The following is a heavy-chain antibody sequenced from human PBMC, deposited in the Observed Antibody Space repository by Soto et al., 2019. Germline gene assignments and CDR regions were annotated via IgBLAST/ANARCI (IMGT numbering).Heavy chain of an antibody. Sequence: GGSLRLSCSASGFTFSSYAMHWVRQAPGKGLEYVSAISSNGGSTYYADSVKGRFTISRDNSKNTLYLQMSSLRAEDTAVYYCVKGHCSSTSCYLRPMDVWGQGTTVTVSS. CDR1: GFTFSSYA. D-gene: IGHD2-2*01. CDR2: ISSNGGST. J-gene: IGHJ6*02. CDR3: VKGHCSSTSCYLRPMDV. V-gene: IGHV3-64D*08.